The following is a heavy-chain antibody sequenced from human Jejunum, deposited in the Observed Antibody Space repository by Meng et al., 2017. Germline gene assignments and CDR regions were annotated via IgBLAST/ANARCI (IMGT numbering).Heavy chain of an antibody. D-gene: IGHD3-22*01. Sequence: GGSLRLSCAASGFTFSSYAMNWVRQAPGKGLEWVSTISGSAGSTYYADSVKGRFTISRDNSKSTLYLQMDSLRAEDTAVYYCARDGDYHDSPISDAFDFWGQGTMVTVSS. CDR3: ARDGDYHDSPISDAFDF. CDR2: ISGSAGST. CDR1: GFTFSSYA. V-gene: IGHV3-23*01. J-gene: IGHJ3*01.